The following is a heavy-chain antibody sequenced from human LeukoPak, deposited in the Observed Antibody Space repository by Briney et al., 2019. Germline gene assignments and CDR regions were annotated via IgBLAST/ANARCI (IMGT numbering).Heavy chain of an antibody. CDR3: VGGSYFHDY. Sequence: PSETLSLTCTVSGGSISSSAYYWGWIRQPPGKGLEWIGTIYYSGTTYYNPSLKSRVTISVDTSKNQFSLKLSSVTAADTAVYYCVGGSYFHDYWGQGTLVTVSS. CDR2: IYYSGTT. J-gene: IGHJ4*02. CDR1: GGSISSSAYY. D-gene: IGHD1-26*01. V-gene: IGHV4-39*07.